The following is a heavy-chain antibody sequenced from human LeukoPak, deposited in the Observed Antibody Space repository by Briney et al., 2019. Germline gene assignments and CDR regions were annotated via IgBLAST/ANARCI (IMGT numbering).Heavy chain of an antibody. CDR2: INHTGST. CDR3: ARGRYYFDY. Sequence: SETLSLTCAVYGGSFSGYYWSWIRQPPGKGLEWIGEINHTGSTNYNPSLKSRVTISVDTSKNQFSLKLSSVTAADTAVYYCARGRYYFDYWGQGTLVTVSS. V-gene: IGHV4-34*01. J-gene: IGHJ4*02. CDR1: GGSFSGYY.